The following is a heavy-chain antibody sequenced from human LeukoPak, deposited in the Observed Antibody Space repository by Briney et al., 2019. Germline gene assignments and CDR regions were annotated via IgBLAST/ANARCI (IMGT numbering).Heavy chain of an antibody. CDR1: GGPISSYY. J-gene: IGHJ4*02. V-gene: IGHV4-59*01. Sequence: PSETLSLTCTVSGGPISSYYWSWIPQPPGKGLEWIGYIYYSGSTNYNPSLKSRVTISVDTSKNQFSLKLSSVTAADTAVYYCARAAYSSSWYLYYFDYWGQGTLVTVSS. D-gene: IGHD6-13*01. CDR2: IYYSGST. CDR3: ARAAYSSSWYLYYFDY.